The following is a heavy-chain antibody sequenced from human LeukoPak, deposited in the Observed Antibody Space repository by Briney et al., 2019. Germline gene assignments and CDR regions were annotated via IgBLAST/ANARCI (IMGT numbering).Heavy chain of an antibody. CDR2: TRNKANSYTT. CDR3: ARGGIVVVPAAMDYYYYYGMDV. J-gene: IGHJ6*04. V-gene: IGHV3-72*01. D-gene: IGHD2-2*01. CDR1: GFTFSDHY. Sequence: QPGGSLRLSCAASGFTFSDHYMDWVRQAPGKGLEWVGRTRNKANSYTTEYAASVKGRFTISRDDSKNSLYLQMNSLKTEDTAVYYCARGGIVVVPAAMDYYYYYGMDVWGKGTTVTVSS.